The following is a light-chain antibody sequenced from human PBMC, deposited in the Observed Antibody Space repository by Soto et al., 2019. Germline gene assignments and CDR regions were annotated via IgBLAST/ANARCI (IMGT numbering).Light chain of an antibody. V-gene: IGKV3-11*01. CDR3: RQRSNWPIT. Sequence: EIVLTQSPATLSLSPGERATLSFGSSHNISSYLAWYQQKPGQAPRLLIYDASNRATGIPARFSGSGSGTDFTLTIRSLEPEDFAFYYCRQRSNWPITFGPGTRLEIK. CDR2: DAS. J-gene: IGKJ5*01. CDR1: HNISSY.